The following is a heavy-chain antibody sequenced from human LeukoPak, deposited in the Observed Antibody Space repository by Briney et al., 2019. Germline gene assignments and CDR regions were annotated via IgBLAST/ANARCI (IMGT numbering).Heavy chain of an antibody. V-gene: IGHV4-39*07. D-gene: IGHD3-10*01. J-gene: IGHJ5*02. Sequence: PSETLSLTCTVSGGSISSGGYYWGWIRQPPGKGLEWIGSIYYSGSTYYNPSLKSRVTISVDTSKNQFSLKLSSVTAADTAVYYCARAGFGELLFFFDPWGQGTLVTVSS. CDR2: IYYSGST. CDR3: ARAGFGELLFFFDP. CDR1: GGSISSGGYY.